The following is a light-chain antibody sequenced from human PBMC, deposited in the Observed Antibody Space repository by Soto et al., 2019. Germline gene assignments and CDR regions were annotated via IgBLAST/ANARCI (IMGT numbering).Light chain of an antibody. CDR1: SSDVGGYNY. J-gene: IGLJ1*01. CDR2: EVN. Sequence: QSALTQPPSASGSPGQSVAISCTGTSSDVGGYNYVSWYQQHPGKAPKLMIYEVNKRPSGVPDRFSGSKSGNTASLTVSGLQADDEAYYYCSSDAGSSNVFGTGTKVTVL. V-gene: IGLV2-8*01. CDR3: SSDAGSSNV.